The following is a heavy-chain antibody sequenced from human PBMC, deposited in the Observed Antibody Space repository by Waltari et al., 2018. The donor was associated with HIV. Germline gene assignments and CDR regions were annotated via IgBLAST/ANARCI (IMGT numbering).Heavy chain of an antibody. V-gene: IGHV2-26*01. CDR2: IFPNDEK. CDR1: GFSLSHARMG. Sequence: QVTLKESGPVLVKPTETLTLTCTVPGFSLSHARMGVSWNRQPPGTALEWLAHIFPNDEKSYSTSLKSRLTISKDTSKSQVVRTMTNMDPVDTATYYCARITSSGYYYGWYFDHWGRGTLVTVSS. CDR3: ARITSSGYYYGWYFDH. D-gene: IGHD3-22*01. J-gene: IGHJ2*01.